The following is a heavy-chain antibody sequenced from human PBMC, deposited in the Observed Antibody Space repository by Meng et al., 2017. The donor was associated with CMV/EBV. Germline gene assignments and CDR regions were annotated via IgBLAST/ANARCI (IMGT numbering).Heavy chain of an antibody. CDR3: ARDEGGYSAETRYDD. J-gene: IGHJ4*02. Sequence: ASVKVSCKASGYTFTGYYMHWVRQAPGQGLEWMGWINPNSGGTNYAQKFQGRVTMTRDTSISTAYMELSRLRSDDTAVYYCARDEGGYSAETRYDDWGQGTLVTVSS. D-gene: IGHD5-12*01. CDR2: INPNSGGT. CDR1: GYTFTGYY. V-gene: IGHV1-2*02.